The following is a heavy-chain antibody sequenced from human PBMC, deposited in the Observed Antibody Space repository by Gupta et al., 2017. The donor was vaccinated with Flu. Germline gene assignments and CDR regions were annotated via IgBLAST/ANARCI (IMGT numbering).Heavy chain of an antibody. CDR3: ATRGYCSSTSCPHDAFDI. Sequence: NWVRQAPGKGLEWVSSISSSSSYIYYADSVKGRFTISRDNAKNSLYLQMNSLRAEDTAVYYCATRGYCSSTSCPHDAFDIWGQGTMVTVSS. CDR2: ISSSSSYI. V-gene: IGHV3-21*01. D-gene: IGHD2-2*01. J-gene: IGHJ3*02.